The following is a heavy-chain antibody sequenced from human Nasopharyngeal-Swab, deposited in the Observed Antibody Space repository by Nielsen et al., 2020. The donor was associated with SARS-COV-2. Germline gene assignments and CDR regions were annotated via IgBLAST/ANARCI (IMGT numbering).Heavy chain of an antibody. V-gene: IGHV4-39*01. CDR1: GGSISSYY. CDR3: AAPYYYDSSGYYNHGFDY. CDR2: IYYSGST. Sequence: SETLSLTCTVSGGSISSYYWGWIRQPPGKGLEWIGSIYYSGSTYCNPSLKSRVTISVDTSKNQFSLKLSSVTAADTAVYYCAAPYYYDSSGYYNHGFDYWGQGTLVTVS. J-gene: IGHJ4*02. D-gene: IGHD3-22*01.